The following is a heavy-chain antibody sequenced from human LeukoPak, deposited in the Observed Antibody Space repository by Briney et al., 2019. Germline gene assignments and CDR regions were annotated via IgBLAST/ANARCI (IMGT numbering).Heavy chain of an antibody. CDR3: ARDLDMGITPGDDFDF. CDR1: GFSFSKYW. Sequence: GGSLRLSCAASGFSFSKYWMHWVRQTPGEGLVWVARIKGDGTYTCYADSVKGRFTISRDNARNTVFLQMNSLRAEDTAVYYCARDLDMGITPGDDFDFWAQGTLVTVSS. D-gene: IGHD3/OR15-3a*01. CDR2: IKGDGTYT. V-gene: IGHV3-74*01. J-gene: IGHJ4*02.